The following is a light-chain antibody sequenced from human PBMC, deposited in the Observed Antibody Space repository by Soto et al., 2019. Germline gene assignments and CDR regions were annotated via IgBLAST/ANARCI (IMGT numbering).Light chain of an antibody. J-gene: IGKJ3*01. CDR2: GAS. V-gene: IGKV3-20*01. CDR1: QKISNKY. Sequence: EIVLTQSPGILSLSPGERATLSCRASQKISNKYLAWYQQKPGQAPRLLIFGASTRATGIPDRFVGRGSATYITLNISRLEAEDFAVYYCQQYDLALNFGPGTKVEIK. CDR3: QQYDLALN.